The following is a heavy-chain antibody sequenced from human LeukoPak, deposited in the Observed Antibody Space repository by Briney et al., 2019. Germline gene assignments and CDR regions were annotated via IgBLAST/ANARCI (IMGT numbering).Heavy chain of an antibody. D-gene: IGHD6-19*01. V-gene: IGHV4-59*08. J-gene: IGHJ4*02. CDR2: IYYSGCT. CDR3: ARMKQWLVPYYFDY. Sequence: PSETLSLTCTVSGGSISSYYWSWIRQPPGKGLEGIGYIYYSGCTNYNPSLKSRVTISVDTSKNQFSLKLSSVTAADTAVYYCARMKQWLVPYYFDYWGQGTLVTVSS. CDR1: GGSISSYY.